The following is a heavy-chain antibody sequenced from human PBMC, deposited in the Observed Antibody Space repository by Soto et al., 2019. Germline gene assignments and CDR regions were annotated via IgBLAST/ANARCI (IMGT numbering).Heavy chain of an antibody. D-gene: IGHD5-12*01. V-gene: IGHV4-31*03. J-gene: IGHJ4*02. Sequence: QVQLQESGPGLVKPSQTLSLTCTVSGGSISSGGYYWRWIRQHPGKGLEWIGYIYYSGSTYYNPSLTSRVTISVNKPKNRFSLKLSSVTAADTAVYYCARATIASFEGAFPIDYWGQGTLATVSS. CDR1: GGSISSGGYY. CDR3: ARATIASFEGAFPIDY. CDR2: IYYSGST.